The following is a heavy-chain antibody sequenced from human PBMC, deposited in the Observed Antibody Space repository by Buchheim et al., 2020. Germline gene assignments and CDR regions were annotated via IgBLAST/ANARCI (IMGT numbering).Heavy chain of an antibody. Sequence: QVQLVESGGGVVQPGRSLRLSCAASGFTFSSYGMHWVRQAPGKGLEWVAVISYDGSNKYYADSVKGRFTISRDNSKNTLYLQMNNLRAEDTAVYYCAKDTFEGGYLYYYYGMDVWGQGTT. CDR3: AKDTFEGGYLYYYYGMDV. D-gene: IGHD3-10*01. J-gene: IGHJ6*01. CDR1: GFTFSSYG. V-gene: IGHV3-30*18. CDR2: ISYDGSNK.